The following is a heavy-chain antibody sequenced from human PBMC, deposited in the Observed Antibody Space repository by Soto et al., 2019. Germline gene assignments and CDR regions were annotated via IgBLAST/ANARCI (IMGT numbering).Heavy chain of an antibody. CDR1: GGSFSGYY. Sequence: QVQLQQWGAGLLKPSETLSLTCAVYGGSFSGYYWSWIRQPPGKGLEWIGEINHSGSTNYNPSLRSRVTISVDTSKNQFSLKLSSVTAADTAVYYCARSAGSSGSGWYNWFDPWGQGTLVTVSS. V-gene: IGHV4-34*01. D-gene: IGHD6-19*01. J-gene: IGHJ5*02. CDR3: ARSAGSSGSGWYNWFDP. CDR2: INHSGST.